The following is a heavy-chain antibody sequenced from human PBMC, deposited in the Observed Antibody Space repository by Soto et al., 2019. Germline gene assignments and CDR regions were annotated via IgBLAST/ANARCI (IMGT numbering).Heavy chain of an antibody. CDR1: GGSIYTGGFY. J-gene: IGHJ4*02. V-gene: IGHV4-31*03. CDR2: IYYTGST. D-gene: IGHD1-26*01. Sequence: PSETLSLTCTVSGGSIYTGGFYWSRIRQLPGKGLEWLGYIYYTGSTQYTPSLKSRLSISTDTSDNQFSLRLNSVTAADTAVYYCATSLVTSRARVDYWGQGTPVTVSS. CDR3: ATSLVTSRARVDY.